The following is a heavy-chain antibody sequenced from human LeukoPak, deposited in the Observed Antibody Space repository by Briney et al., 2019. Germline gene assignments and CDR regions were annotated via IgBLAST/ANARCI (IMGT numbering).Heavy chain of an antibody. CDR2: ISYIGST. D-gene: IGHD3-10*01. J-gene: IGHJ5*02. CDR3: ARLLWFGELSVNWFDP. V-gene: IGHV4-59*11. CDR1: GGSISSHY. Sequence: SETLSLTCTVSGGSISSHYWSWIRQPPGKGLEWIGYISYIGSTNYSPSLKSRVTISVDTSKNQFSLRLSSVTAADTAVYYCARLLWFGELSVNWFDPWGQGTLVTVSS.